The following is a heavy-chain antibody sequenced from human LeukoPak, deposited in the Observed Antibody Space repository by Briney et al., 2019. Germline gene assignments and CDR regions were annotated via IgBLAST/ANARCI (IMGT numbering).Heavy chain of an antibody. CDR2: IKQDGSES. Sequence: GGSLRLSCAASGFTFSSYWMSWVRQAPGKGLEWVANIKQDGSESYYVDHVKGRLTFSRDNAKNSLYLQINSLRAEDTAVYYCARLGEKADFDYWGQGTLVTVSS. V-gene: IGHV3-7*01. CDR3: ARLGEKADFDY. CDR1: GFTFSSYW. J-gene: IGHJ4*02. D-gene: IGHD3-16*01.